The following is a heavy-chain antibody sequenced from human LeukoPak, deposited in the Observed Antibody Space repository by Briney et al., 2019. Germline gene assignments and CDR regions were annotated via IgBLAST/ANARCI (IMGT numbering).Heavy chain of an antibody. V-gene: IGHV3-53*01. CDR1: GFTVSSNC. CDR3: ARRAGAYSHPYDY. Sequence: GGSLRLSCTVSGFTVSSNCMSWVRQAPGKGLEWVSFIYSDNTHYSDSVKGRFTISRDNSKNTMYLQMNSLRAEDTAVYYCARRAGAYSHPYDYWGQGTLVTVYS. CDR2: IYSDNT. D-gene: IGHD4/OR15-4a*01. J-gene: IGHJ4*02.